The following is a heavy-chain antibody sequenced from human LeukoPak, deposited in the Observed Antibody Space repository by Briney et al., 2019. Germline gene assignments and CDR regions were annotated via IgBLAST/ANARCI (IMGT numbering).Heavy chain of an antibody. V-gene: IGHV3-23*01. CDR3: AKTMAVAGHDTFDI. D-gene: IGHD6-19*01. CDR1: GFSFSNYA. J-gene: IGHJ3*02. CDR2: ISGSGGNT. Sequence: QPGGSLRLSCAASGFSFSNYAMSWVRQAPGKGLEWVSSISGSGGNTHYADTVKGRFTISRDNSKNTLYLQMNSLRAADTAVYYCAKTMAVAGHDTFDIWGQGTMVTVSS.